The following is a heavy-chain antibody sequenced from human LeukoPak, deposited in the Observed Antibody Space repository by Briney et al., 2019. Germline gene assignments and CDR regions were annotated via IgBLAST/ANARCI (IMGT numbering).Heavy chain of an antibody. CDR2: ISAYNGNT. D-gene: IGHD1-1*01. Sequence: ASLKLSCKASGYTFTSYGISWVRQAPGQGLEWMGWISAYNGNTNYAQKLQGRVTMTTDTCTSTAYRELRTLRSDDTPVSYCARGIWNDGPAYWGQGTLVTVSS. CDR3: ARGIWNDGPAY. J-gene: IGHJ1*01. CDR1: GYTFTSYG. V-gene: IGHV1-18*01.